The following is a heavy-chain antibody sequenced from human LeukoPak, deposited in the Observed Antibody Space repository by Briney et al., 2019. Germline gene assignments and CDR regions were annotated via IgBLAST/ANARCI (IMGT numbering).Heavy chain of an antibody. J-gene: IGHJ4*02. CDR1: GYSISSGYY. Sequence: SETLSLTCSVSGYSISSGYYWGWIRQPPGKGLEWIGYIYFSGSTNYNPSLKSRVTIPVDTSKNQFSLKLSSVTAADTAVYYCARDTYSSSSRGLDYWGQGTLVTVSS. CDR3: ARDTYSSSSRGLDY. D-gene: IGHD6-6*01. V-gene: IGHV4-61*01. CDR2: IYFSGST.